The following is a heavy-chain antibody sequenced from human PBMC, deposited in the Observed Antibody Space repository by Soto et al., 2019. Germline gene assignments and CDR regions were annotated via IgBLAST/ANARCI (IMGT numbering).Heavy chain of an antibody. J-gene: IGHJ6*02. Sequence: GGSLRLSCAASGFTFSSYWMHWVRQAPGKGLVWVSRINSEGSSTSYADSGKGRFTISRDNAKKTLYLQRNSLRAEDTAVYYCARDGYSSSWYHRLPYYYYAMDVWGQGTTVTVSS. V-gene: IGHV3-74*01. CDR1: GFTFSSYW. D-gene: IGHD6-13*01. CDR2: INSEGSST. CDR3: ARDGYSSSWYHRLPYYYYAMDV.